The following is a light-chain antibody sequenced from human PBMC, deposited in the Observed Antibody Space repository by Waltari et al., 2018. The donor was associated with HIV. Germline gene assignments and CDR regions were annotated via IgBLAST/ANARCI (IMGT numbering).Light chain of an antibody. CDR2: DAS. Sequence: EIVLTQSPATRSLSPGGRATLSCRASQSVSRYFAWYQQKPGQAPRLLIYDASNRATGIPARCSGSGSGTDFTLTSSSLGPEDFALYYCQQQSNWPLTFGGGTNVEIK. CDR1: QSVSRY. J-gene: IGKJ4*01. V-gene: IGKV3-11*01. CDR3: QQQSNWPLT.